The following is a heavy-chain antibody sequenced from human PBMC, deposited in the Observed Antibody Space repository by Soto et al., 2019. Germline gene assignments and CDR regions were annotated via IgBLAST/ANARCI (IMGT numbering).Heavy chain of an antibody. CDR1: GYNFANYW. CDR2: IDPSDSYT. D-gene: IGHD6-13*01. J-gene: IGHJ4*02. V-gene: IGHV5-10-1*01. Sequence: GESLKISCKGSGYNFANYWIGWVHQMPGKGLEWMGRIDPSDSYTNYSPSFQGHVTISADKSISTAYLQWSSLKASDTAMYYCARLQAAAGDNDLTFDYWGQGTLVTVSS. CDR3: ARLQAAAGDNDLTFDY.